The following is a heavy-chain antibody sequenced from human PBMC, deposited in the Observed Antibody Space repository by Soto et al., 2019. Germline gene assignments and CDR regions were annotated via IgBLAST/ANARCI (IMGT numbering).Heavy chain of an antibody. CDR1: GFSVSNNY. D-gene: IGHD2-21*01. CDR2: NYIGGST. J-gene: IGHJ4*02. CDR3: PTCARLDY. Sequence: PAESLSPSWPASGFSVSNNYTSWVRQAQERWLEWVALNYIGGSTFYASSVKGRFTISRDNSKTTPFLQLITLRAKAPPFFSCPTCARLDYWGQGTLVTVSS. V-gene: IGHV3-53*01.